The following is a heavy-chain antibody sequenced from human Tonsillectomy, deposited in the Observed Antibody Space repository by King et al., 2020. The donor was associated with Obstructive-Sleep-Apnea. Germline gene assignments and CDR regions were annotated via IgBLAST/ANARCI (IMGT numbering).Heavy chain of an antibody. V-gene: IGHV4-30-4*01. Sequence: QLQESGPGLVKPSQTLSLTCTVSGGSISSGDYNWNWIREPPGKGLEWIGYINYSGSTHYNPSLKSRLIISVDTSKNQFSLKLSSVTAADTAVYYCARSPKLIWFGELSTFDYWGQGTLVTVSS. D-gene: IGHD3-10*01. CDR1: GGSISSGDYN. CDR3: ARSPKLIWFGELSTFDY. J-gene: IGHJ4*02. CDR2: INYSGST.